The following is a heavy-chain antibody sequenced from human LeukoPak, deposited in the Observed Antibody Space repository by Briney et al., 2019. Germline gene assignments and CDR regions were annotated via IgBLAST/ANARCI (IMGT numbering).Heavy chain of an antibody. J-gene: IGHJ4*02. D-gene: IGHD5-12*01. CDR1: RNSFARCK. CDR2: LYPRDSDT. Sequence: PMMNRKTNRNSFARCKSVYVGGMRGKNKKWMGLLYPRDSDTRYSPSFQGQVTFSADNSINPAYLQWSSLRASDTAIYYCARQMGVASRKNYFDSWGQGTLVTVSA. V-gene: IGHV5-51*01. CDR3: ARQMGVASRKNYFDS.